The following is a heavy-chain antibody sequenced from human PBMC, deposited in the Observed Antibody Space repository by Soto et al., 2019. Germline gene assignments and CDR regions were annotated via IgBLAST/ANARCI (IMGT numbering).Heavy chain of an antibody. CDR2: TYYRSKWYT. Sequence: SQTLSLTCAISGDSVASNSAAWNWIRQSPSRGLEWLGRTYYRSKWYTDYAESVKSRITINPDTSKNQVSLQLKSVTPEDTAVYYCARGAVAGAGIPTYYFDYWGHGTLVTVSS. CDR1: GDSVASNSAA. V-gene: IGHV6-1*01. CDR3: ARGAVAGAGIPTYYFDY. J-gene: IGHJ4*01. D-gene: IGHD6-13*01.